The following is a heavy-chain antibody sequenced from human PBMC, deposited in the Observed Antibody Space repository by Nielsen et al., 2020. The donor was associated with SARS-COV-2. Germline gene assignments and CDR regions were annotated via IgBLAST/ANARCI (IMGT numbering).Heavy chain of an antibody. CDR1: GGSISSSSYY. D-gene: IGHD5-18*01. J-gene: IGHJ4*02. Sequence: SETLSLTCTVSGGSISSSSYYWGWIRQPPGKGLEWIGSISYSGRSYYNPSLQSRVSISVDTSKNQFSLKLTSVTATDTAVYYCARHDLDRAMVNYFDYWGQGTLVTASS. V-gene: IGHV4-39*01. CDR3: ARHDLDRAMVNYFDY. CDR2: ISYSGRS.